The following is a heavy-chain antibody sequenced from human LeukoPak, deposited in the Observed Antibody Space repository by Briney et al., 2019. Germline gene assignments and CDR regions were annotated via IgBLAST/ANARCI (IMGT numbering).Heavy chain of an antibody. Sequence: SETLSLTCTVSGGSICSGSYYWSWIRQPPGKGLEWIGYIYYSGSTNYNPSLKSRVTISVDTFKNQFSLKLSSVTAADTAVYYCAREFRGYSYGPNYYYYYYMDVWGKGTTVTVSS. V-gene: IGHV4-61*01. CDR1: GGSICSGSYY. D-gene: IGHD5-18*01. CDR2: IYYSGST. CDR3: AREFRGYSYGPNYYYYYYMDV. J-gene: IGHJ6*03.